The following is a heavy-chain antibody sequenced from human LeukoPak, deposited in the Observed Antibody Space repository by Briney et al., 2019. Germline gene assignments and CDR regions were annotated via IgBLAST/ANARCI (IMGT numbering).Heavy chain of an antibody. J-gene: IGHJ4*02. V-gene: IGHV4-4*02. CDR3: AASSGWYDGYYFDY. CDR2: IYHSGST. CDR1: GGSISSGNW. Sequence: PSETLSLTCAVSGGSISSGNWWSWVRQPPGKGLEWIGEIYHSGSTNYNPSLKSRVTISVDKSKNQFSLKLSSVTAADTAVYYCAASSGWYDGYYFDYWGQGTLVTVSS. D-gene: IGHD6-19*01.